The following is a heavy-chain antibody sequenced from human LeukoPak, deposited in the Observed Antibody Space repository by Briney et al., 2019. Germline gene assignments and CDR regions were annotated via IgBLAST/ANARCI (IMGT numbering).Heavy chain of an antibody. CDR3: ARVPRRYQLLPKDENWFDP. CDR2: INHSGST. V-gene: IGHV4-34*01. Sequence: SETLSLTCAVYGGSFSGYYWSWIRQPPGKGLEWIGEINHSGSTNYNPSLTSRGTILVDTSKKQCSLKLRSVTAAATAVYYCARVPRRYQLLPKDENWFDPWGQGTLVTVSS. J-gene: IGHJ5*02. CDR1: GGSFSGYY. D-gene: IGHD2-2*01.